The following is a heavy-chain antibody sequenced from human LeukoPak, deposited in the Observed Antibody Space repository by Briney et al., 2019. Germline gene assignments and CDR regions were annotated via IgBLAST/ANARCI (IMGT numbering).Heavy chain of an antibody. J-gene: IGHJ4*02. V-gene: IGHV3-9*01. CDR3: AKDIASMPQTPLDY. Sequence: GGSLRLSCAASGFTFDDYAMHWVRHAPGKGLEWVSGISWNSGSIGYADSVKGRFTISRDNAKNSLYLQMNSLRAEDTALYYCAKDIASMPQTPLDYWGQGTLVTVSS. D-gene: IGHD2-2*01. CDR2: ISWNSGSI. CDR1: GFTFDDYA.